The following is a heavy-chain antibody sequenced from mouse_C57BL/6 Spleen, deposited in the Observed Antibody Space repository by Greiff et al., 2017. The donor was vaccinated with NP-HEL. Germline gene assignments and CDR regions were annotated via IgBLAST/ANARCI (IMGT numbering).Heavy chain of an antibody. J-gene: IGHJ4*01. Sequence: EVQLQQSGPELVKPGASVKISCKASGYTFTDYYMNWVKQSHGKSLEWIGDINPNNGGTSYNQKFKGKATLTEDKSSSTAYMELRSLTSEDSAVYYCARWGGAMDYWGQGTSVTVSS. V-gene: IGHV1-26*01. CDR3: ARWGGAMDY. CDR1: GYTFTDYY. CDR2: INPNNGGT.